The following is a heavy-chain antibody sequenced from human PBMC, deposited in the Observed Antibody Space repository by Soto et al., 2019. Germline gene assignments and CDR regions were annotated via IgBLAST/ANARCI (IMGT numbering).Heavy chain of an antibody. CDR2: IYSDGSST. CDR3: ARRRGSSGWKTNFDH. CDR1: GFTFSSYW. Sequence: EVQLVESGGGLVQPGGSLRLSCAASGFTFSSYWMHWVRQAPGKGLVWVSRIYSDGSSTNYADSVKGRFTISRDNAKNTLYLQMNSLRAEDTAVYYRARRRGSSGWKTNFDHWGRGTLVTVSS. V-gene: IGHV3-74*01. J-gene: IGHJ4*02. D-gene: IGHD6-19*01.